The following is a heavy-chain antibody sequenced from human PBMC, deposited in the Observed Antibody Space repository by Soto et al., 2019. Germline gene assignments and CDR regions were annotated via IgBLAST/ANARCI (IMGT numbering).Heavy chain of an antibody. CDR3: ARASYYSYMDV. J-gene: IGHJ6*03. Sequence: SETLSLTCTVSGGSVNTYSWGWIRQPPGKELEWVGYISYSGSTNYNPSLKSRVTISRVTPKNQFSLNLVSMTAADTAVYYCARASYYSYMDVWGKGTTVTVSS. V-gene: IGHV4-59*02. CDR1: GGSVNTYS. CDR2: ISYSGST.